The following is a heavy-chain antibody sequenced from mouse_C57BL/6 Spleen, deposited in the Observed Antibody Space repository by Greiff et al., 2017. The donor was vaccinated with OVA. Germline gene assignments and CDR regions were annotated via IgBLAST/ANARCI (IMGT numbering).Heavy chain of an antibody. V-gene: IGHV1-26*01. CDR1: GYTFTDYY. J-gene: IGHJ1*03. CDR2: INPNNGGT. CDR3: ARDWPYWYFDV. Sequence: EVQLQQSGPELVKPGASVKISCKASGYTFTDYYMNWVKQSHGKSLEWIGDINPNNGGTSYNQKFKGKATLTVDKSSSTAYMELRSLTSEDSAVYYCARDWPYWYFDVWGTGTTVTVSS. D-gene: IGHD4-1*01.